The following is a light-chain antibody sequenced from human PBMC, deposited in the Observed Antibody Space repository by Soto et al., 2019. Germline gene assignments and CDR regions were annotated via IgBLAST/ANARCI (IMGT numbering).Light chain of an antibody. Sequence: IQMTQSPSSLSAAVGDSVTVTCRASQRISSYLNWYQQKAGKSSKLLIYDASSRATGIPDRFSGGGSGTDFTLTISRLEPEDFAVYYCQQFSSYPLTFGGGTKVDIK. CDR3: QQFSSYPLT. V-gene: IGKV1-39*01. CDR2: DAS. CDR1: QRISSY. J-gene: IGKJ4*01.